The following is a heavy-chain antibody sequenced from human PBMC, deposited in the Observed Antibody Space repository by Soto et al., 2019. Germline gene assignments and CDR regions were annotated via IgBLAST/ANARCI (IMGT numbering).Heavy chain of an antibody. CDR2: IYYSGST. D-gene: IGHD3-3*01. CDR1: GGSISSGDYY. J-gene: IGHJ5*02. CDR3: ARAPGTFGAPNWFDP. Sequence: QVQLQESGPGLVKPSQTLSLTCTVSGGSISSGDYYWSWIRQPPGKGLEWIGYIYYSGSTYYNPSLKSRVTISVDTSKNQFSLKLSSVTAADTAVYYCARAPGTFGAPNWFDPWGQGTLVTVSS. V-gene: IGHV4-30-4*01.